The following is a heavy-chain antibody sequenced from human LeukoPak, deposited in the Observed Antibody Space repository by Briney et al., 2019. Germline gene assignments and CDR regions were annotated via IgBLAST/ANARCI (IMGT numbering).Heavy chain of an antibody. CDR3: AVGSYYDFWSGAVRWFDP. D-gene: IGHD3-3*01. CDR1: GGSFSGNY. Sequence: PPETLSLTCAVYGGSFSGNYWSWIRQPPGKGLEWIGEINHSGSTNYNPSLKSRVTISVDTSKNQFSLKLSSVTAADTAVYYCAVGSYYDFWSGAVRWFDPWGQGTLVTVSS. V-gene: IGHV4-34*01. CDR2: INHSGST. J-gene: IGHJ5*02.